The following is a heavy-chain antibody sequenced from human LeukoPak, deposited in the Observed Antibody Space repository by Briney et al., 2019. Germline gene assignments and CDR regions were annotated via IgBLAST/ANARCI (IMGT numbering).Heavy chain of an antibody. V-gene: IGHV3-48*02. CDR2: ITASGTAM. CDR1: GFTFSSYS. CDR3: ARASKLDWSPDY. D-gene: IGHD3-9*01. Sequence: GGSLRLSCAASGFTFSSYSMNWVRQAPGKGLEWVSHITASGTAMFYADSVKGRFTISRDNAKNSLYLQMNSLRDEDTAVYYWARASKLDWSPDYWGQGTLVTVSS. J-gene: IGHJ4*02.